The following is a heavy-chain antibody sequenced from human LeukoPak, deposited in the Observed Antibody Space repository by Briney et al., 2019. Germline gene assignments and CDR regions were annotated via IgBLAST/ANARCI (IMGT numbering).Heavy chain of an antibody. J-gene: IGHJ4*02. CDR1: GFTFGGYG. V-gene: IGHV3-33*01. CDR3: TRYNNDHFDY. Sequence: GGSLRLSCAGPGFTFGGYGMHWFRQTPGKGPEWVAVIAYDGSRAFYADSVKGRFTISRDNSKNTMSVQMDDLRAEDTAVYYCTRYNNDHFDYWGQGTLVTVSS. D-gene: IGHD1-14*01. CDR2: IAYDGSRA.